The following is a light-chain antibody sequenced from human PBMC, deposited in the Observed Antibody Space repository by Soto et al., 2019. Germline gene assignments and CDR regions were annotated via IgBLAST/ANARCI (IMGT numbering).Light chain of an antibody. CDR2: GAS. CDR1: QSVSSSY. J-gene: IGKJ4*01. CDR3: QQYGSSLP. Sequence: EIVLTQSPGTLSLSPGERATLSCRASQSVSSSYLAWYQQKPGQAPRLLIYGASSRATGFPDRFSGSGTGTDFTLTISRLESEDFAVYYCQQYGSSLPFGGGTKVVIK. V-gene: IGKV3-20*01.